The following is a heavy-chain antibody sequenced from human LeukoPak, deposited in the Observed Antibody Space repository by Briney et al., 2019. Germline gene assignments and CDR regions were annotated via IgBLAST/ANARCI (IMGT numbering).Heavy chain of an antibody. V-gene: IGHV4-4*07. CDR2: IYTSGST. D-gene: IGHD6-13*01. CDR1: GGSISSYY. Sequence: SETLSLTCTVSGGSISSYYWSWIRQPAGKGLEWIGRIYTSGSTNYNPSLKSRVPVSVDTSKKQFSLKLSSVTAADTAVNYCARVVGSSWYSAYYYYYGMDVWGQGTTVTVSS. J-gene: IGHJ6*02. CDR3: ARVVGSSWYSAYYYYYGMDV.